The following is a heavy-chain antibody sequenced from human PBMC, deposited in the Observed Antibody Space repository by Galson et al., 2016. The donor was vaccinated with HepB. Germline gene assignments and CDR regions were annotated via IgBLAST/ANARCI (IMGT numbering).Heavy chain of an antibody. D-gene: IGHD3-10*01. CDR2: ISSDGSKT. CDR3: HVWFGESRYGVDV. CDR1: GFTSSSYW. J-gene: IGHJ6*02. V-gene: IGHV3-74*01. Sequence: SLRLSCAASGFTSSSYWMHWARQAPGKGLVWVSRISSDGSKTNYADSVKGRFTISRDNAKNTLSLQMNSQRGEDTAVYYWHVWFGESRYGVDVWGQGTTVTVSS.